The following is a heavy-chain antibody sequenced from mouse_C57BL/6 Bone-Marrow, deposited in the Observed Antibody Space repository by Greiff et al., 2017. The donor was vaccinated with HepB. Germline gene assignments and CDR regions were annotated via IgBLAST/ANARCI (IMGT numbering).Heavy chain of an antibody. V-gene: IGHV2-6-1*01. D-gene: IGHD1-1*01. CDR2: IWSDGST. J-gene: IGHJ1*03. CDR1: GFSLTSYG. CDR3: ARHGGTTGYFDV. Sequence: VKLMESGPGLVAPSQSLSITCTVSGFSLTSYGVHWVRQPPGKGLEWLVVIWSDGSTTYNSALKSRLSISKDNSKSQVFLKMNSLQTDDTAMYYCARHGGTTGYFDVWGTGTTVTVSS.